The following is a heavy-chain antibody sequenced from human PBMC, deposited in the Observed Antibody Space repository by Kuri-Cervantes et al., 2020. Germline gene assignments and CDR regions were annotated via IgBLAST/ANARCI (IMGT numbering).Heavy chain of an antibody. Sequence: KVSCKASGYSFTTYWIAWVRQMPGKGLEWMGIIYPGDSDPRYSPSFQGQVTISADKSISTAYLQWSSLKASDTAMYYCARSDTAMITGFDSWGQGTLVTVSS. J-gene: IGHJ4*02. CDR3: ARSDTAMITGFDS. CDR2: IYPGDSDP. CDR1: GYSFTTYW. D-gene: IGHD5-18*01. V-gene: IGHV5-51*01.